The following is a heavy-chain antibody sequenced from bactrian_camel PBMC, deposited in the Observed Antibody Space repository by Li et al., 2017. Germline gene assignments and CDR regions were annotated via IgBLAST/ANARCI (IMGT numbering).Heavy chain of an antibody. Sequence: HVQLVESGGGSVQAGGSLQLSCAASGSSYSSMCMAWFRQAPGKEREGVAAIERDGTTTYSESVKGRFTISRDNAKNTLYLQMNSLKTEGTAIYYCAADLDGGSAYVPPAPGHVCRIGSMTPSSYWGQGTQVTVS. D-gene: IGHD4*01. V-gene: IGHV3S53*01. CDR2: IERDGTT. CDR1: GSSYSSMC. J-gene: IGHJ4*01. CDR3: AADLDGGSAYVPPAPGHVCRIGSMTPSSY.